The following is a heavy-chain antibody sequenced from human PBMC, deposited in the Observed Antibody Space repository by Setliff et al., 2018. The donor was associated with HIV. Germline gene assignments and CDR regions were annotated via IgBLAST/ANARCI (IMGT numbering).Heavy chain of an antibody. CDR2: IYESGST. CDR3: ARQHSESRDFDY. CDR1: GDSISSYY. D-gene: IGHD3-22*01. J-gene: IGHJ4*02. Sequence: SETLSLTCTVSGDSISSYYWSWIRQPPGKGLEWIGSIYESGSTYYNPSLKSRVSISADTSKNQFSLKLSSVTAADTAVYYCARQHSESRDFDYWGQGTLVTVSS. V-gene: IGHV4-59*05.